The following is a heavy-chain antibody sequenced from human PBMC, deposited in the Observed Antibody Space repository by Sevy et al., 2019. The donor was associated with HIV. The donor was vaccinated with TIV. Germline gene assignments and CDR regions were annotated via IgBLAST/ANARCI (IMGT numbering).Heavy chain of an antibody. J-gene: IGHJ3*02. CDR3: AKDRGSGYDSFDDAFDI. V-gene: IGHV3-23*01. Sequence: GGSLRLSCAASGFTFSSYAMSWVRQAPGKGLEWVSAISGSGGSTYYADSVKGRLTISRDNSKNTLYLQMNSLRAEDTAVYYWAKDRGSGYDSFDDAFDIWGQGTMVTVSS. D-gene: IGHD5-12*01. CDR2: ISGSGGST. CDR1: GFTFSSYA.